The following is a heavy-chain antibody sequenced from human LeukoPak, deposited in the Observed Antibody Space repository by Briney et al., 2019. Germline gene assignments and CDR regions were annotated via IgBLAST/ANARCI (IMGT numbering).Heavy chain of an antibody. CDR1: GFTFSSYW. J-gene: IGHJ6*02. CDR3: AREWSYHYYYYGMDV. Sequence: GSLRLSCAASGFTFSSYWMNWARQAPGKGLEWVANIKQDGSEKYYVDSVKGRFTISRDNAKNSLYLQMNSLRAEDTAVYYCAREWSYHYYYYGMDVWGQGTTVTVSS. V-gene: IGHV3-7*01. CDR2: IKQDGSEK. D-gene: IGHD3-10*01.